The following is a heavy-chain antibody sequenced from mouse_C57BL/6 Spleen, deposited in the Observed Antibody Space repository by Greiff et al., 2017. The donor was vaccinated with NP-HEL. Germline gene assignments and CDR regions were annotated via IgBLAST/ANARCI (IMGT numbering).Heavy chain of an antibody. CDR2: ISSGSSTI. Sequence: EVQRVESGGGLVKPGGSLKLSCAASGFTFSDYGMHWVRQAPEKGLEWVAYISSGSSTIYYADTVKGRFTISRDNAKSTLFLQMTSLRSEDTAMYYCARSLYYDYGYYLDYWGQGTTLTVSS. V-gene: IGHV5-17*01. D-gene: IGHD2-4*01. CDR3: ARSLYYDYGYYLDY. J-gene: IGHJ2*01. CDR1: GFTFSDYG.